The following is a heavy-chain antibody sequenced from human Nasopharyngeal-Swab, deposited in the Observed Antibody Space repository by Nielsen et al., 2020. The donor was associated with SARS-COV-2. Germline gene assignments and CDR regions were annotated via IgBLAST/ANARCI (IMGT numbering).Heavy chain of an antibody. CDR1: GFTFSSYA. J-gene: IGHJ4*02. CDR3: ARGGYCSGGSCYSLQYFDY. CDR2: ISSNGGST. D-gene: IGHD2-15*01. V-gene: IGHV3-64*02. Sequence: GGSLRLSFAASGFTFSSYAMHWVRQAPGKGLEYVSAISSNGGSTYYADSVKGRFTISRDNSKNTLYLQMGSLRAEDMAVYYCARGGYCSGGSCYSLQYFDYWGQGTLVTVSS.